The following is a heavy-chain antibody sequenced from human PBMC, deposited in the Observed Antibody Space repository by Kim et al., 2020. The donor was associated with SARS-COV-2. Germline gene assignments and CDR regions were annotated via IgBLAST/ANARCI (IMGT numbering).Heavy chain of an antibody. D-gene: IGHD6-19*01. V-gene: IGHV5-51*01. CDR1: GYNFFSYW. Sequence: GESLKISCKGSGYNFFSYWIVWVRQMPGKGLEWMGVIYPGDSETKYSPSFQGQVTISADKSINTAYLHWSGLRPSDIGVYYCARRESGGWYLDFWGQGTLVTVSS. CDR3: ARRESGGWYLDF. CDR2: IYPGDSET. J-gene: IGHJ4*02.